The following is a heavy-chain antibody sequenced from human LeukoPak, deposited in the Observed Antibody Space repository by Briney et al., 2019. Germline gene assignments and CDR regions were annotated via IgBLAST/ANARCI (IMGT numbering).Heavy chain of an antibody. D-gene: IGHD2-21*02. CDR3: ARDLMVTSPNWFDP. CDR2: ISSSSSYI. Sequence: PGGSLRLSCAASGFTFSGYSMNWVRQAPGKGLEWVSSISSSSSYIYYADSVKGRFTISRDNAKNSLYLQMNSLRAEDTAVYYCARDLMVTSPNWFDPWGQGTLVTVSS. CDR1: GFTFSGYS. V-gene: IGHV3-21*01. J-gene: IGHJ5*02.